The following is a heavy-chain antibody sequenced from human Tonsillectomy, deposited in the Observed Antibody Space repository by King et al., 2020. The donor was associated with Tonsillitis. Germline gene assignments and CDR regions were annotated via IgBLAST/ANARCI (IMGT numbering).Heavy chain of an antibody. D-gene: IGHD6-13*01. CDR2: IYYSGST. Sequence: QLQESGPGLVKPSETLSLTCTVSGGSISSSSYYWGWIRQPPGKGLEWIGSIYYSGSTYYNPSLKSRVTISVDTSKNQFSLKLSSVTAADTAVYYCAGNPYSSSWYLNYFDYWGQGTLVTVSS. J-gene: IGHJ4*02. CDR1: GGSISSSSYY. CDR3: AGNPYSSSWYLNYFDY. V-gene: IGHV4-39*07.